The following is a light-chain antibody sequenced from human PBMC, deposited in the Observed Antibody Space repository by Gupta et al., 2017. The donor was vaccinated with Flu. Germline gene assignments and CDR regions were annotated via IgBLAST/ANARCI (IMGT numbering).Light chain of an antibody. CDR3: SSYTSSYTGV. CDR1: SSDIGTYNR. J-gene: IGLJ1*01. V-gene: IGLV2-18*02. CDR2: EVS. Sequence: QSALTQPPSVSGSPGQSVTISCTGTSSDIGTYNRVSWYQQPPGTDPKLISDEVSNRPSGVPDRFSGAKAGNTASTTISGLQGEDEAYYYCSSYTSSYTGVFGTGTKVTVL.